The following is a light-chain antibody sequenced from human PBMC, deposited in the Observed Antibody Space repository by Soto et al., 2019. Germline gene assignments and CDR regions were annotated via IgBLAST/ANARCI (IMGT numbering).Light chain of an antibody. CDR3: HHYISYSGT. J-gene: IGKJ1*01. CDR1: QSITNW. CDR2: DAS. V-gene: IGKV1-5*01. Sequence: DIQMTQSPSTLSASVGDRVTITCRASQSITNWLAWYQQKPGKAPKLLIYDASNLESGVPSRFSGSGSGTEFTLTISSLQPDDFATYYCHHYISYSGTFGQGTKVEIK.